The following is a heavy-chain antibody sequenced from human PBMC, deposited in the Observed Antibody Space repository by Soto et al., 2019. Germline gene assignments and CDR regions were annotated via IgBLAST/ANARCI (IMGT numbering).Heavy chain of an antibody. Sequence: SLPGIVSDACIIGRYWSWILQPPGKGLEWIGYIFDSGITNYNPSLESRFTIARDNAKNSLYLQMNSLRAEDTAVYYCARDLGYYDSSGYCDYCCQGTLVTF. D-gene: IGHD3-22*01. CDR3: ARDLGYYDSSGYCDY. J-gene: IGHJ4*02. CDR2: IFDSGIT. V-gene: IGHV4-59*11. CDR1: DACIIGRY.